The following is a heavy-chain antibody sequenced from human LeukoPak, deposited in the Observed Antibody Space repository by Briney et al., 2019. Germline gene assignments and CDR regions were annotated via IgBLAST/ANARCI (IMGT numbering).Heavy chain of an antibody. CDR2: INPSGGST. CDR1: GYTFTSYY. V-gene: IGHV1-46*01. Sequence: ASVKVSCKASGYTFTSYYMHWVRQAPGQGLEWMGIINPSGGSTSYAQKFQGRVTMTRDTSTSTVYMELSSLRSEDTAVYYCARDLRTTAVSSGTIGYWGQGTLVTVSS. J-gene: IGHJ4*02. CDR3: ARDLRTTAVSSGTIGY. D-gene: IGHD2-2*01.